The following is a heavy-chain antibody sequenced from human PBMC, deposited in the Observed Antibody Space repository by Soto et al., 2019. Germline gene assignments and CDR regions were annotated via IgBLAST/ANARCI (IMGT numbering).Heavy chain of an antibody. CDR2: IRSKANSYAT. CDR3: TRHARITGTTWYAFDI. D-gene: IGHD1-20*01. V-gene: IGHV3-73*01. Sequence: PGGSLRLSCAASGFTFSGSAMHWVRQASGKGLEWVGRIRSKANSYATAYAESVKGRFTISRDDSKNTAYLQMNSLKTEDTAVYYCTRHARITGTTWYAFDIWGQGTMVTVS. CDR1: GFTFSGSA. J-gene: IGHJ3*02.